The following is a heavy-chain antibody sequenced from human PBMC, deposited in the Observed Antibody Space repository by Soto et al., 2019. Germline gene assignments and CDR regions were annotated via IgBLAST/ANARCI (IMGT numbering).Heavy chain of an antibody. CDR3: VRMEYISGYYYVGFDYYYGMDV. CDR2: INHSGST. D-gene: IGHD3-22*01. J-gene: IGHJ6*02. V-gene: IGHV4-34*01. Sequence: SETLSLTCAVYGGSFSGYYWSWIRQPPGKGLEWIGEINHSGSTNYNPSIKSRVTISVDTSKNQFSLKLSSVTAADTAVNYSVRMEYISGYYYVGFDYYYGMDVWGQGTTVTVSS. CDR1: GGSFSGYY.